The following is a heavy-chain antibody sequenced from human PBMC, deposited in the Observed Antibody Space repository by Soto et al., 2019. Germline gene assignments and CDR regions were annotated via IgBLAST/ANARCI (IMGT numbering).Heavy chain of an antibody. V-gene: IGHV3-74*01. CDR3: ARSPVRNDPNRY. Sequence: GGSLRLSCAASGFTFSDYWIHWVRQAPGEGLVWVSRINTDGTTTNYADSVKGRSSISRDNAKNTVFLQMNSLRADDTAVYYCARSPVRNDPNRYWGQGTVVTVSS. CDR2: INTDGTTT. D-gene: IGHD1-1*01. J-gene: IGHJ4*02. CDR1: GFTFSDYW.